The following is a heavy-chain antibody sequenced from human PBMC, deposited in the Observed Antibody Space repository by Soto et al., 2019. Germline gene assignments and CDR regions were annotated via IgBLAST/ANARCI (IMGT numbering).Heavy chain of an antibody. Sequence: GGSLRLSCAGSGFTFSSYSMNWVRQAPGKGLEWVANIKQDGSEKYYVDSVKGRFTISRDNAKNSLYLQMNSLRAEDTAVYYCAREARYYDFWSGYYLDYWGQGTLVTVSS. J-gene: IGHJ4*02. V-gene: IGHV3-7*01. CDR1: GFTFSSYS. CDR3: AREARYYDFWSGYYLDY. CDR2: IKQDGSEK. D-gene: IGHD3-3*01.